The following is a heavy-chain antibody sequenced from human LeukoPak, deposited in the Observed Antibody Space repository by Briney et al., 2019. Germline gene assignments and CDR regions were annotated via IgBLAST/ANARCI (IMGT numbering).Heavy chain of an antibody. J-gene: IGHJ4*02. CDR1: GDSFSGYY. Sequence: SETLSLTCAVYGDSFSGYYWSWIRQPPGKGLEWIAEINHRGTTHYNPSLKSRVNISADTSKNQFSLHLDSVTAADTAVYYCARSWAGMYYPFYYFDXXXXGTLVSVSS. CDR2: INHRGTT. V-gene: IGHV4-34*01. D-gene: IGHD1-26*01. CDR3: ARSWAGMYYPFYYFDX.